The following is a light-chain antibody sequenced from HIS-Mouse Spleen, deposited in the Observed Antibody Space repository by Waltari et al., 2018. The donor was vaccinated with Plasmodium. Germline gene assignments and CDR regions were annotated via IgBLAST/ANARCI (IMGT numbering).Light chain of an antibody. Sequence: QSALTQPPSASGSPGQSVTISCTGTSSDVGGYNYVSWYQQHPGKAPKLMIYEVSKRPSGVPDRFSGSQSVNTASLTVSGLQAEDEADYYCSSYAGSNNLVFGGGTKLTVL. CDR3: SSYAGSNNLV. V-gene: IGLV2-8*01. CDR1: SSDVGGYNY. J-gene: IGLJ2*01. CDR2: EVS.